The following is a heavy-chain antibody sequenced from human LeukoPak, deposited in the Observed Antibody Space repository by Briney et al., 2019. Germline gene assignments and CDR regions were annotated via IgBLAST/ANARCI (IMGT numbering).Heavy chain of an antibody. CDR2: IYYSGST. J-gene: IGHJ4*02. Sequence: PSETLSLTCTVSGGSISSYYWSWIRQHPGKGLEWIGYIYYSGSTNYNPSLKSRVTISVDTSKNQFSLKLSSVTAADTAVYYCARVAQQWLGFDYWGQGTLVTVSS. CDR3: ARVAQQWLGFDY. V-gene: IGHV4-59*01. CDR1: GGSISSYY. D-gene: IGHD6-19*01.